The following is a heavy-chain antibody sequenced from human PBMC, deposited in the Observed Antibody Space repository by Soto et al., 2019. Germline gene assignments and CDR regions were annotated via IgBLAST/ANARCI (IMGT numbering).Heavy chain of an antibody. D-gene: IGHD2-21*02. V-gene: IGHV1-2*04. Sequence: ASVKVSCKASGYTFTSYGISWVRQAPGQGLEWMGWINPNSGGTNYAQKFQGWVTMTRDTSISTAYMELSRLRSDDTAVYYCARTGVVVTATQHYYYYGMDVWGQGTTVTVSS. J-gene: IGHJ6*02. CDR1: GYTFTSYG. CDR3: ARTGVVVTATQHYYYYGMDV. CDR2: INPNSGGT.